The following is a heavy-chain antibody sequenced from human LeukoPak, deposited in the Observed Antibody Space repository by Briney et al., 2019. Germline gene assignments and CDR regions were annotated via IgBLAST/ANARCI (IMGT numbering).Heavy chain of an antibody. CDR2: INAGNGNT. Sequence: ASVKVSCKASGYTFTSYDINWVRQAPGQRLEWMGWINAGNGNTKYSQKFQGRVTITRDTSASTAYMELSSLRSEDTAVYYCARDTRYGDYGWYYFDYWGQGTLVTVSS. V-gene: IGHV1-3*01. CDR1: GYTFTSYD. CDR3: ARDTRYGDYGWYYFDY. J-gene: IGHJ4*02. D-gene: IGHD4-17*01.